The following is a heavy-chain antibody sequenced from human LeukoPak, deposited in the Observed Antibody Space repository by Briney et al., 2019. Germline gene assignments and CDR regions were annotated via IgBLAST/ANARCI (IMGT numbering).Heavy chain of an antibody. CDR1: GYTFTGYY. CDR2: INPNSGGT. V-gene: IGHV1-2*02. D-gene: IGHD2-2*01. CDR3: ASSLKNYCSSTSCYALDFDY. J-gene: IGHJ4*02. Sequence: GASVKVSCKTSGYTFTGYYMHWVRQAPGQGLEWMGWINPNSGGTNYAQKFQGRVTMTRDTSISTAYMELRSLRSDDTAVYYCASSLKNYCSSTSCYALDFDYWGQGTLVTVSS.